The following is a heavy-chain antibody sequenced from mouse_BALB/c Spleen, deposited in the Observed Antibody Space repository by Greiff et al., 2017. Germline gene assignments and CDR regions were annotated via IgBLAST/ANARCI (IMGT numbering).Heavy chain of an antibody. J-gene: IGHJ4*01. CDR2: INPSNGGT. CDR1: GYTFTSYY. D-gene: IGHD1-1*01. Sequence: VQLQQSGAELVKPGASVKLSCKASGYTFTSYYMYWVKQRPGQGLEWIGEINPSNGGTNFNEKFKSKATLTVDKSSSTAYMQLSSLTSEDSAVYYCTRDGDYYGSSYAMDYWGQGTSVTVSS. V-gene: IGHV1S81*02. CDR3: TRDGDYYGSSYAMDY.